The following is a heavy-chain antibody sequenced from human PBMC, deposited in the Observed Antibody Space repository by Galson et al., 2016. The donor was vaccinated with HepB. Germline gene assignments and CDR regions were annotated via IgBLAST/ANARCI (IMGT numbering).Heavy chain of an antibody. Sequence: SLRLSCAASGFTFSDYYMSWIRQAPGKRPEWVSYISGSATTIYYADSVKGRFTISRDNAVNSVYLQMTDLRDADTATYYCARGASIGDNWGQGILVVVST. D-gene: IGHD2/OR15-2a*01. V-gene: IGHV3-11*01. J-gene: IGHJ4*02. CDR1: GFTFSDYY. CDR3: ARGASIGDN. CDR2: ISGSATTI.